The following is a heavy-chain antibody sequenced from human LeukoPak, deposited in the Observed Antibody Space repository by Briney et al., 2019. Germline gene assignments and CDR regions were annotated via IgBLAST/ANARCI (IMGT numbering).Heavy chain of an antibody. CDR1: GGSISSYY. CDR3: ARHVNSGSYLFDY. D-gene: IGHD1-26*01. J-gene: IGHJ4*02. Sequence: PSETLSLTCTVSGGSISSYYWSWIRQPPGRGLEWIGSIYYSGSTYYNPSLKSRVTISVDTSKNQFSLKLSSVTAADTAVYYCARHVNSGSYLFDYWGQGTLVTVSS. CDR2: IYYSGST. V-gene: IGHV4-59*08.